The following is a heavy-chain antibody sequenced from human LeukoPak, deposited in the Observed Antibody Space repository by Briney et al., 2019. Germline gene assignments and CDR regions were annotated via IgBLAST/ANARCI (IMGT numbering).Heavy chain of an antibody. CDR2: TYYKSKWFN. CDR3: ARFGSPATPVKTYFFDY. V-gene: IGHV6-1*01. J-gene: IGHJ4*02. Sequence: SQTLSLTCDISGDSVSSSYAAWNWIRQSPSRGLEWLGRTYYKSKWFNDYAVSVKSRITITPDTSKNQFSLHLSSVTPEDTGMYYCARFGSPATPVKTYFFDYWGQGTLVAVSS. D-gene: IGHD1-14*01. CDR1: GDSVSSSYAA.